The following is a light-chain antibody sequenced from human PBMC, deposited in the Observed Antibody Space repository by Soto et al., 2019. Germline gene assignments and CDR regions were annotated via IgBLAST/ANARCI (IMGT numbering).Light chain of an antibody. J-gene: IGKJ4*01. Sequence: IVLTQSPYTRSLSPGERATLSCRASQSVSSYLAWYKQKPGQAPRLLIYDASNRATGIPARFSGSGSGTDFTLTISGLQSEDFATYYCQQYYNYPLTFGGGTKVDIK. CDR2: DAS. CDR3: QQYYNYPLT. CDR1: QSVSSY. V-gene: IGKV3-11*01.